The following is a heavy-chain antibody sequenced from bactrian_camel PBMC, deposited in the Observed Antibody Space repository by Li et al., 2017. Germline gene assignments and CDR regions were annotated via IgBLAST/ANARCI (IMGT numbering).Heavy chain of an antibody. CDR3: AAEGIAWGGGYCDETEYKN. CDR1: GVTY. CDR2: VYGDGSAT. Sequence: HVQLVESGGGLVQPGGSLRLSCAPSGVTYLSWVRQAPGKGLEWVSSVYGDGSATFYADSVKGRFTASLDAATNTLTLQMDNLKPEDTAMYFCAAEGIAWGGGYCDETEYKNWGQGTQVTVS. J-gene: IGHJ4*01. V-gene: IGHV3-2*01. D-gene: IGHD4*01.